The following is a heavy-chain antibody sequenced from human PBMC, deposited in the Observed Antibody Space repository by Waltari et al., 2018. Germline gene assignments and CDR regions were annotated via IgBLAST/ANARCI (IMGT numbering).Heavy chain of an antibody. D-gene: IGHD5-12*01. V-gene: IGHV4-61*02. Sequence: QVQLQESGAGLVKPSQLLSLTCTVSGGSISSGSYYWSWIRPPAGKGLEWIGRIYTSGSTNYNPSLKSRVTISVDTSKNQFSLKLSSVTAADTAVYYCARTVVDIVATITIPFDYWGQGTLVTVSS. J-gene: IGHJ4*02. CDR3: ARTVVDIVATITIPFDY. CDR1: GGSISSGSYY. CDR2: IYTSGST.